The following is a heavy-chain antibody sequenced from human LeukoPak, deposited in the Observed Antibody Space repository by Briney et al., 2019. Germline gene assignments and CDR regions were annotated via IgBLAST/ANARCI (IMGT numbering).Heavy chain of an antibody. Sequence: SETLSLTCAVSGYSLSSGYYWGWIRQPAGKGLERIGSIYHSGSTYYNPSLKSRVTISVDTSKNQFSLKLSSVTAADTAVYYCARVKYQLLPFDPWGQGTLVTVAS. CDR1: GYSLSSGYY. J-gene: IGHJ5*02. V-gene: IGHV4-38-2*01. CDR2: IYHSGST. D-gene: IGHD2-2*01. CDR3: ARVKYQLLPFDP.